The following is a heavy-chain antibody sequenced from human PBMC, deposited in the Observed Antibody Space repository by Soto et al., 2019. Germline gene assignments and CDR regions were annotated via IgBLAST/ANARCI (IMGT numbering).Heavy chain of an antibody. V-gene: IGHV1-69*01. CDR2: IIPMYGPA. CDR1: GGTFSSYA. CDR3: ARVTSMVRGFIYNCFDP. Sequence: QVPLVQSGAEVKKPGSSVTVSCKASGGTFSSYAIHWVRQAPGQGLEWMGGIIPMYGPAKYAQRFQGRVTITADDSTTTVYMELTSLTSQDTAVYYCARVTSMVRGFIYNCFDPWGHGTLVTVSS. J-gene: IGHJ5*02. D-gene: IGHD3-10*01.